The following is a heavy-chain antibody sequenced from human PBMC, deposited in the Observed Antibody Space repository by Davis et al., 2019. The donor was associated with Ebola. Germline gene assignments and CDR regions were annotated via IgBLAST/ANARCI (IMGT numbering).Heavy chain of an antibody. V-gene: IGHV3-73*01. CDR3: TRLTVADLYS. D-gene: IGHD6-19*01. CDR1: GFTFSSSA. CDR2: IRSRNNDYAT. Sequence: GSLILPCVASGFTFSSSAVHWVRQAPGKGLEWVGRIRSRNNDYATAYAGSVNGRFTISRDDSKNTAYLQMDSLKAEDTAVYYCTRLTVADLYSWGQGTLVTVSS. J-gene: IGHJ4*02.